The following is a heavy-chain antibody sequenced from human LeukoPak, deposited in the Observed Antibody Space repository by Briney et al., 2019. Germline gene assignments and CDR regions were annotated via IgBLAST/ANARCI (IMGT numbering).Heavy chain of an antibody. D-gene: IGHD1-26*01. CDR3: GKHDSASEY. V-gene: IGHV3-30*02. J-gene: IGHJ4*02. CDR2: IRSDESDR. CDR1: GFIFSTYG. Sequence: PGGSPRLSCAVSGFIFSTYGMHWVRQAPGKGLEWVAFIRSDESDRSYGGSVKGRLTISRDNSKNTLYLQMNTLRAEDTAVYYCGKHDSASEYWGQGTLVTVSS.